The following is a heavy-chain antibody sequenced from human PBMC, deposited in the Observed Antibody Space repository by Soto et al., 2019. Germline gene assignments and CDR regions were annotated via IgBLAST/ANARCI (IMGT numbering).Heavy chain of an antibody. CDR1: GGSISSSSYY. CDR2: IYYSGST. Sequence: PSETLSLTCTVSGGSISSSSYYWGWIRQPPGKGLEWIGSIYYSGSTYYNPSLKSRVTISVDTSKNQFSLKLSSVTAADTAVYYCARTRIGYSSWVKNIDYYYYGMDVWGQGTTVTVSS. D-gene: IGHD6-13*01. V-gene: IGHV4-39*01. J-gene: IGHJ6*02. CDR3: ARTRIGYSSWVKNIDYYYYGMDV.